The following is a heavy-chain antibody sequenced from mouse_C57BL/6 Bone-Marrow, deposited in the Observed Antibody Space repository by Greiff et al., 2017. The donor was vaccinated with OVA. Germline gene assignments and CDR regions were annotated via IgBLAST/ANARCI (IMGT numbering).Heavy chain of an antibody. CDR1: GYTFTSYT. V-gene: IGHV1-4*01. CDR3: ARWKWYFDV. Sequence: QVQLKESGAELARPGASVKMSCKASGYTFTSYTMHWVKQRPGQGLEWIGYINPSSGYTKYNQKFKDKATLTADKSSSTAYMQLSSLTSEDSAVYYCARWKWYFDVWGTGTTVTVSS. CDR2: INPSSGYT. J-gene: IGHJ1*03.